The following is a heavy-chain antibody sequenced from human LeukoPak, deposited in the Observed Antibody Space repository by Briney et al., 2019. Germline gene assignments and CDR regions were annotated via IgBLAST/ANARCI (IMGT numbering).Heavy chain of an antibody. CDR2: ISGSGGST. CDR3: TKGGSGIVVVTAILTDDAFDI. V-gene: IGHV3-23*01. J-gene: IGHJ3*02. Sequence: GGSLRLSCAASGFTFSSYAMSWVRQAPGKGLEWVSAISGSGGSTYYADSVKGRFTISRDNSKNTLYLQMNSLRAEDTAVYYCTKGGSGIVVVTAILTDDAFDIWGQGTMVTVSS. D-gene: IGHD2-21*02. CDR1: GFTFSSYA.